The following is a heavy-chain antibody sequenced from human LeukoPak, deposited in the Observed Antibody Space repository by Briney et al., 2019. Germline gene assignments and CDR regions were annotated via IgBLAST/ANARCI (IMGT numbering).Heavy chain of an antibody. D-gene: IGHD6-19*01. Sequence: SETLSLTCTVSGGSINSSSYYWGWIRQPPGNGLEWIGSIFYSGNTYDSPSLKSRVTISVDTSKNQFSLKLNSVTAADTAVYYCAREFSSGPPTDYWGQGTLVTVSS. CDR2: IFYSGNT. J-gene: IGHJ4*02. CDR3: AREFSSGPPTDY. CDR1: GGSINSSSYY. V-gene: IGHV4-39*02.